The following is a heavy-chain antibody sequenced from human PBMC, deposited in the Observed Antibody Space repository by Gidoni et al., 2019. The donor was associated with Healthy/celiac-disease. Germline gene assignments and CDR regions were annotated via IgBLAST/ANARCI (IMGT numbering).Heavy chain of an antibody. CDR1: EYTFTDYY. Sequence: EVQLVQSGAEVKKPGATVKIYCKVSEYTFTDYYMHWVQQAPGKGLEWMGLVDPEDGETIYAEKFQGRVTITADTSTDTAYMELSSLRSEDTAVYYCATATRGADCSGGSCYLNAFDIWGQGTMVTVSS. V-gene: IGHV1-69-2*01. CDR3: ATATRGADCSGGSCYLNAFDI. D-gene: IGHD2-15*01. CDR2: VDPEDGET. J-gene: IGHJ3*02.